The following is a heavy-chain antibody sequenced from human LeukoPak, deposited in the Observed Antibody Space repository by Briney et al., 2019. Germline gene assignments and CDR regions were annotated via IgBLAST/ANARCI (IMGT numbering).Heavy chain of an antibody. CDR3: ARQAAFDRSEGQFDY. CDR2: IYNSVTT. CDR1: GGSISNHY. D-gene: IGHD3-9*01. Sequence: SETLSLTCTVSGGSISNHYWSWIRQPPGKGLEWICCIYNSVTTNYNPSLKSRVTISVDTSKNQFSLKLTSVTAADTSVYYCARQAAFDRSEGQFDYWGQGTLVTVSS. J-gene: IGHJ4*02. V-gene: IGHV4-59*11.